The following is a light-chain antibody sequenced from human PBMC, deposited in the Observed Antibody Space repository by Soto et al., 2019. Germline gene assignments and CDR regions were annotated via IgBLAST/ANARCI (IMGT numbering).Light chain of an antibody. CDR2: AAS. J-gene: IGKJ1*01. Sequence: VIWMTQSPSLLSASTGDRVTISCRVSQGVSSFLAWCQQKPGKAPDLLIYAASTLQSGVPSRFSGSGSGTDFTLTISRLQSEDFATYYCPQYYSFPPTFGQGTKVEIK. V-gene: IGKV1D-8*01. CDR1: QGVSSF. CDR3: PQYYSFPPT.